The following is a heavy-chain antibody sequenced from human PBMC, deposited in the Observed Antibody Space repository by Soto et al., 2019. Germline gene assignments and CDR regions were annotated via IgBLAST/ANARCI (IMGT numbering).Heavy chain of an antibody. CDR2: IWYDGSNK. V-gene: IGHV3-33*01. CDR1: GFTFSSYG. J-gene: IGHJ4*02. D-gene: IGHD5-18*01. Sequence: GGSLRLSCAASGFTFSSYGMHWVRQAPGKGLEWVAVIWYDGSNKYYADSVKGRFTISRDNSKNTLYLQMNSLRAEETAVYYCARGRGYPGPFDYWGQGTLVTVSS. CDR3: ARGRGYPGPFDY.